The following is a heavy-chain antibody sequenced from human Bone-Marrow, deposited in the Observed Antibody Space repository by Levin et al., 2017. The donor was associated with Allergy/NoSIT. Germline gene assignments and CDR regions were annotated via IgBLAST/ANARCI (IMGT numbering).Heavy chain of an antibody. CDR2: IWYDGTNK. V-gene: IGHV3-33*06. D-gene: IGHD3-10*01. CDR3: AKDLLYFYGSGSYDF. J-gene: IGHJ4*02. CDR1: GFKLSDRG. Sequence: GESLKISCAASGFKLSDRGMHWVRQAPGKGLEWVGIIWYDGTNKHYADSVKGRFTISRDNSKNRLSLQMYSLRAEDTAVYYCAKDLLYFYGSGSYDFWGQGTLVTVSS.